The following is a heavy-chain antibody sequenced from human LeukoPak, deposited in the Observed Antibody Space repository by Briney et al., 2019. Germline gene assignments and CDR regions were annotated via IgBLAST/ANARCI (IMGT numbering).Heavy chain of an antibody. CDR3: ARNYAYNAFDI. CDR1: GFTFSSFG. Sequence: PGRSLRLSCAASGFTFSSFGMHWVRQAPGKGLEWVAVISYDGSNKYYADSVKGRFTISRDNSKNTLYLQMNSLRAEDTAVYYCARNYAYNAFDIRGQGTMVIVSS. J-gene: IGHJ3*02. V-gene: IGHV3-30*03. CDR2: ISYDGSNK. D-gene: IGHD5-24*01.